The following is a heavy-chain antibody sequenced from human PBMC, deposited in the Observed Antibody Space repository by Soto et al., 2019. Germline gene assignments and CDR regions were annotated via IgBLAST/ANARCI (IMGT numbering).Heavy chain of an antibody. Sequence: SETLALTCAFSGYSISSGYYWGWIRQPPGKGLEWIGSIYHSGSTYYNPSLKSRVTISVDTSKNQFSLKLNSVTAADTAVYYCARAAKRGGVTDNWFDPWGRGTLVTVSS. CDR2: IYHSGST. CDR1: GYSISSGYY. V-gene: IGHV4-38-2*01. J-gene: IGHJ5*02. CDR3: ARAAKRGGVTDNWFDP. D-gene: IGHD3-16*01.